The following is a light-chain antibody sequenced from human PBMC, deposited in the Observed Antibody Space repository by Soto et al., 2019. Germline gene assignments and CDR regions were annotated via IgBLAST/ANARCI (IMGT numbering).Light chain of an antibody. CDR2: GYI. Sequence: QSVLTQPPSVSGAPGQRVTISCTGSSSNIGAGYDVHWYQQFPGTAPKLLIYGYINRPSGVPDRFSGSKSGTSASLAITGLQAEDEADYYCQSYDISLSGSVFGGGTNVTVL. CDR1: SSNIGAGYD. J-gene: IGLJ3*02. CDR3: QSYDISLSGSV. V-gene: IGLV1-40*01.